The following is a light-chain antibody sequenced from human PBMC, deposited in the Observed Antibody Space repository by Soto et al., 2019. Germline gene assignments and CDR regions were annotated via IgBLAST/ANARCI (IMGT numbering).Light chain of an antibody. CDR1: QSMNDW. CDR3: LRYNAFSQT. V-gene: IGKV1-5*01. CDR2: DAS. Sequence: DVQMTQSPSTLSASVGDRFTITCRASQSMNDWLAWYQQKPGKAPKVLIYDASSLQSGVPSRFSGSGSGTEFTLTIGSLQPDDVATYYCLRYNAFSQTFGQGTKVDTK. J-gene: IGKJ1*01.